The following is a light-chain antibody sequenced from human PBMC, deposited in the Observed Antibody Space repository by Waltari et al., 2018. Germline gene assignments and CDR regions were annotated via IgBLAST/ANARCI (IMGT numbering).Light chain of an antibody. V-gene: IGKV3-20*01. CDR1: QSVSRF. J-gene: IGKJ1*01. CDR2: GTS. Sequence: EIVLTQSPGTLSLSPGERGTLSCRASQSVSRFLAWYQQKPGQAPRLLIYGTSTRATGIPDRFSGSGSGTDFSLTISRLGPEDFAVYYCQEYDRLPATFGQGTKVEIK. CDR3: QEYDRLPAT.